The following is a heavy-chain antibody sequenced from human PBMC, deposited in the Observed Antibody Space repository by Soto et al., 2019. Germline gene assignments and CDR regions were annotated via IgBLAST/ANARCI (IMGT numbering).Heavy chain of an antibody. D-gene: IGHD3-9*01. CDR3: AGGRVDWLDY. CDR1: GYTFTSYD. CDR2: MNPNSGNT. J-gene: IGHJ4*02. Sequence: QVQLVQSGAEVKKPGASVKVSCKASGYTFTSYDINWVRQATGQGLEWMGWMNPNSGNTGYAQKFQGRVTMTRNTSISKAYRGLGSLRSGDPAVYYGAGGRVDWLDYGAQGPLVPVSS. V-gene: IGHV1-8*01.